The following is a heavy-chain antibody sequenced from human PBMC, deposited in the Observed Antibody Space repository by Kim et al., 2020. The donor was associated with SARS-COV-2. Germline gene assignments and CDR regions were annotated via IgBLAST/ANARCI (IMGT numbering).Heavy chain of an antibody. CDR2: IYTGGST. CDR3: AKEYRYSVTFKGAFDI. V-gene: IGHV3-66*02. CDR1: GFTVNTNY. J-gene: IGHJ3*02. Sequence: GGSLRLSCTASGFTVNTNYMNWVRQAPGKGLDWVSAIYTGGSTHYAASVKGRFSISRDNSKNEVYLQMNSLRDEDTAVYYCAKEYRYSVTFKGAFDIWGQGTMVTISS. D-gene: IGHD5-12*01.